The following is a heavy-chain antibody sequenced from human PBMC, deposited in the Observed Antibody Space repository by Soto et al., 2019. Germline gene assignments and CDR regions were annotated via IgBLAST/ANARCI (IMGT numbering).Heavy chain of an antibody. CDR1: GFTFSSYW. D-gene: IGHD2-2*01. CDR3: ARDRRAEIVVVPAASNRFDP. V-gene: IGHV3-74*01. Sequence: PGGSLRLSCAASGFTFSSYWMHWVRQAPGKGLVWVSRISGDGSSTTYADSVKGRFTISRDNAKNTLYLQMNSLRVEDTAAYYCARDRRAEIVVVPAASNRFDPCCQGTLVTVSS. J-gene: IGHJ5*02. CDR2: ISGDGSST.